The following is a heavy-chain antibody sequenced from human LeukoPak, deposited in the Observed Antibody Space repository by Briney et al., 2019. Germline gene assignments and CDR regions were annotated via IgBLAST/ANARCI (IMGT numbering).Heavy chain of an antibody. V-gene: IGHV4-59*01. J-gene: IGHJ4*02. CDR2: FYDSGST. CDR1: GGSMSSYY. CDR3: ARTLKWLAFDY. D-gene: IGHD6-19*01. Sequence: SETLSLTCTVSGGSMSSYYWSWIRQPPGKGLEWIGNFYDSGSTNYSPSLKSRVTISVDTSKNQISLKLSSVTAADTAVYYCARTLKWLAFDYWGQGSLVTVSS.